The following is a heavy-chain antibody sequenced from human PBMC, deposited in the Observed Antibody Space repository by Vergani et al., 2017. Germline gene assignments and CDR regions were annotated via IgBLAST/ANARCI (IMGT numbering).Heavy chain of an antibody. CDR2: IYYSGST. D-gene: IGHD6-13*01. Sequence: QVHLHEAGPGLVKPSETLSLTCTVSGGSISSSSYYWGWIRQPPGKGLEWIGSIYYSGSTNYNPSLKSRVTISVDTSKNQFSLKLTSVTAADTAVYYCVRDEPAEAGRAFDIWGQGTIVTVSS. J-gene: IGHJ3*02. CDR1: GGSISSSSYY. V-gene: IGHV4-39*07. CDR3: VRDEPAEAGRAFDI.